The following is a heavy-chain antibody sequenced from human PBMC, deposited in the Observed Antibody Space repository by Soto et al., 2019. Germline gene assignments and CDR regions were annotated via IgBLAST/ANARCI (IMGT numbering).Heavy chain of an antibody. CDR2: IYSSGTT. CDR3: ARGPFCGDDCYFDV. Sequence: SETLSLTCTVAGGSISGFYWSWVRQPAGKGLEWVGRIYSSGTTKYNPSLRNRVTMSVDTSTDQYSLNLASMTAADTAVYFCARGPFCGDDCYFDVWGQGTQVTVSS. D-gene: IGHD2-21*02. CDR1: GGSISGFY. J-gene: IGHJ4*02. V-gene: IGHV4-4*07.